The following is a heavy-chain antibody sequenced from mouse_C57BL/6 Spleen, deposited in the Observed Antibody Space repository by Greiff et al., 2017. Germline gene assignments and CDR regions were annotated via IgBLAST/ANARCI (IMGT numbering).Heavy chain of an antibody. CDR1: GYTFTSYW. Sequence: QVQLQQPGAELVKPGASVKLSCKASGYTFTSYWMHWVKQRPGQGLEWIGMIHPNSGSTNYNEKFKSKATLTVDKSSSTAYMQLSSLTSEDAAVYYCARGTTVVATHWYFDVGGTGTTVTVAS. CDR2: IHPNSGST. J-gene: IGHJ1*03. V-gene: IGHV1-64*01. D-gene: IGHD1-1*01. CDR3: ARGTTVVATHWYFDV.